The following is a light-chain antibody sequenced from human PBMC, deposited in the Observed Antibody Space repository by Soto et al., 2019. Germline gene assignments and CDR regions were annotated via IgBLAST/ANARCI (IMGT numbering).Light chain of an antibody. J-gene: IGKJ1*01. CDR1: QTISTW. V-gene: IGKV1-5*03. CDR2: KAS. CDR3: QQYNSYWT. Sequence: DIQMTQSPSTLSASVGDRVSITCRASQTISTWLDWYQQKPGKAPKLLIYKASTLSSGAPSRFSGRGSGTEFTLTVSSLPPEDFAPYDCQQYNSYWTLAQGTKV.